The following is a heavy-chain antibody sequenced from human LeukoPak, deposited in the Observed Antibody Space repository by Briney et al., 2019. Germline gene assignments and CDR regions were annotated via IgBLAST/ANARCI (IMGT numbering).Heavy chain of an antibody. CDR2: ISSSSSYI. Sequence: TGGSLRLSCAASGFTFSSYSMNWVRQAPGKGLEWVSSISSSSSYIYYADSVKGRFTISRDNAKNSLYLQMNSLRAEDTAVYYCARKGPGAAAALDYWGQGTLVTVSS. CDR1: GFTFSSYS. D-gene: IGHD6-25*01. V-gene: IGHV3-21*01. J-gene: IGHJ4*02. CDR3: ARKGPGAAAALDY.